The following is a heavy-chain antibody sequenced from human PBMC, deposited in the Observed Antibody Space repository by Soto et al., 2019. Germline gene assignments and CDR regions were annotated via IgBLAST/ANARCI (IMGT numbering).Heavy chain of an antibody. V-gene: IGHV1-69*06. CDR2: IIPLSASA. J-gene: IGHJ4*02. CDR3: ATGLLAAAPLNY. CDR1: RVTFSDYA. Sequence: SVKVSCKASRVTFSDYAISWVRQAPGQGLEWMGGIIPLSASAKVAQKFQGRVAITADKSTRKAYMQLTNVRSEDTAIYYCATGLLAAAPLNYWGQGTLVTVSS. D-gene: IGHD6-13*01.